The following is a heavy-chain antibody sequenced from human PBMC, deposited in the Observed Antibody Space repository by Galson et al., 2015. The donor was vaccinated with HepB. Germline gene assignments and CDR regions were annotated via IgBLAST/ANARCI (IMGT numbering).Heavy chain of an antibody. V-gene: IGHV3-7*01. CDR3: ARGGYYYYYMDV. CDR1: GFTFSSYW. CDR2: IKHDGGDK. Sequence: SLRLSCAASGFTFSSYWMSWVRQAPGEGLEWVANIKHDGGDKRYLESVKGRFTISRDNAKNSLYLQINSLRVEDTAVYFCARGGYYYYYMDVWGTGTTVTVSS. J-gene: IGHJ6*03.